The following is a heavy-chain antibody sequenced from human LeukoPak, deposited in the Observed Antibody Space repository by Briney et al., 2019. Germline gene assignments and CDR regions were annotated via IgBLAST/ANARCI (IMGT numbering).Heavy chain of an antibody. Sequence: GGSLRLSCAASGFTFSSYGMHWVRQAPGKGLEWVSYISSSGSTIYYADPVKGRFTISRDNAKNSLYLQMNSLRAEDTAVYYCARDFSEDYGDYLDGGLDYWGQGTLVTVSS. D-gene: IGHD4-17*01. V-gene: IGHV3-48*04. CDR2: ISSSGSTI. CDR3: ARDFSEDYGDYLDGGLDY. J-gene: IGHJ4*02. CDR1: GFTFSSYG.